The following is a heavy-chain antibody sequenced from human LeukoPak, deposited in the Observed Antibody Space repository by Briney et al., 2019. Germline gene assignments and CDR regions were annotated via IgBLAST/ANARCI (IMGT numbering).Heavy chain of an antibody. CDR2: MNPNSGNT. CDR1: GYTFTSYD. Sequence: ASVKVSCKASGYTFTSYDINWVRQATGQGLEWMGWMNPNSGNTGYAQKFQGRVTMTRNTSISTAYMELSSLRSEDTAVYYCARGGTIHYSNYPGGWFDPWGQGTLVTVSS. CDR3: ARGGTIHYSNYPGGWFDP. D-gene: IGHD4-11*01. V-gene: IGHV1-8*01. J-gene: IGHJ5*02.